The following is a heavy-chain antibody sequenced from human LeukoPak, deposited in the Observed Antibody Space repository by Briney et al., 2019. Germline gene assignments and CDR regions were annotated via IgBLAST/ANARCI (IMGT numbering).Heavy chain of an antibody. V-gene: IGHV4-34*01. D-gene: IGHD4-17*01. CDR3: ASGIDYGDYVGRLDY. CDR2: INHSGST. Sequence: PSETLSLTCAVYGGSFSGYYWSWIRQPPGKGLEWIGEINHSGSTNYNPSLKSRVTISVDTSKNQFSLKLSSVTAADTAVYCCASGIDYGDYVGRLDYWGQGTLVTVSS. CDR1: GGSFSGYY. J-gene: IGHJ4*02.